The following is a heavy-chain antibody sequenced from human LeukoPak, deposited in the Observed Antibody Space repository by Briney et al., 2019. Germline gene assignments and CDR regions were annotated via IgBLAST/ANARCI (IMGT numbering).Heavy chain of an antibody. D-gene: IGHD1-26*01. CDR1: GFTFSSYS. J-gene: IGHJ4*02. CDR2: ISSSSSYI. CDR3: ARDLAVSRSVGASEKIDH. Sequence: GGSLRLSCAASGFTFSSYSMNWVRQAPGKGLEWVSSISSSSSYIFNADSVKGRFTISRDNAKNSLYLQMNSLRAEDTAVYYCARDLAVSRSVGASEKIDHWGQGTLVTVSS. V-gene: IGHV3-21*01.